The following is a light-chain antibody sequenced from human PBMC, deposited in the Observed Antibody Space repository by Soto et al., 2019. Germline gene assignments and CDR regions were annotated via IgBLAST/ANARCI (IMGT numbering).Light chain of an antibody. J-gene: IGKJ1*01. CDR3: QQYGTSPWT. Sequence: EIVLTQSPGTLYLSPGERATLSCRASESVSSSYLGWYQQKPGQAPRLLIYGASSRATGIPDRFSGSGSGTDFTLTIRRLEPEDFAVYYCQQYGTSPWTFGQGTKVEIK. CDR2: GAS. CDR1: ESVSSSY. V-gene: IGKV3-20*01.